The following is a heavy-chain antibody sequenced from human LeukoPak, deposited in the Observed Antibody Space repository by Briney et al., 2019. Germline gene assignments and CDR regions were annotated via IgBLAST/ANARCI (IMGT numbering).Heavy chain of an antibody. J-gene: IGHJ4*02. CDR2: IYYSGST. D-gene: IGHD5-18*01. Sequence: SETLSLTCTVSGGSISSSSYYWGWIRQPPGKGLEWIGSIYYSGSTYYNPSLKSRVTISVDTSKNQFSLKLSSVTAADTAVYYCAESGYSYGGFDYWGQGTLVTVSS. CDR3: AESGYSYGGFDY. CDR1: GGSISSSSYY. V-gene: IGHV4-39*07.